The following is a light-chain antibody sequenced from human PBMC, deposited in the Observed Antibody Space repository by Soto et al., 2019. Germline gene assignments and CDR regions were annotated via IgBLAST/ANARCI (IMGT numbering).Light chain of an antibody. V-gene: IGKV2-28*01. CDR1: QSLLHRNGDDY. CDR2: MGS. J-gene: IGKJ2*01. Sequence: EIVMTQSPLSLPVTPGEPASLSCKSSQSLLHRNGDDYLDWYLQKPGQSPQLLIYMGSSRASGVPGRFSGSGSGTDFTLKISRVXXXXXXXYFCMQSLQTPRTFGQGTKLEIK. CDR3: MQSLQTPRT.